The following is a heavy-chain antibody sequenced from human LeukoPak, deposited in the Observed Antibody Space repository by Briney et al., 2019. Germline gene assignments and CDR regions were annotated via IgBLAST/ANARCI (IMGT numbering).Heavy chain of an antibody. Sequence: SETLSLTCTVSGGSISSSSYYWGWIRQPPGNGLEWIGSIYYSGSTYYNPSLKSRVTISVDTSKNQFSLKLSSVTAADTAVYYCASSLDTAMVYWGQGALVTVSS. V-gene: IGHV4-39*01. CDR3: ASSLDTAMVY. D-gene: IGHD5-18*01. CDR2: IYYSGST. J-gene: IGHJ4*02. CDR1: GGSISSSSYY.